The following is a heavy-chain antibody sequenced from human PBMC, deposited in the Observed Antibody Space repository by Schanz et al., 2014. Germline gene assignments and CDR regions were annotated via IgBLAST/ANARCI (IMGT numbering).Heavy chain of an antibody. CDR3: QRAVPTRLYPQVEVLEIWSLRIFKDY. CDR1: GYTFSSYG. D-gene: IGHD3-3*01. CDR2: ISGYKLNT. J-gene: IGHJ4*01. V-gene: IGHV1-18*02. Sequence: SCKASGYTFSSYGISWVRQAPGQWLEWMGWISGYKLNTIYSQKFQGRVTMTTDTSTNIPYMYLMRRRSEDPDIYPFQRAVPTRLYPQVEVLEIWSLRIFKDY.